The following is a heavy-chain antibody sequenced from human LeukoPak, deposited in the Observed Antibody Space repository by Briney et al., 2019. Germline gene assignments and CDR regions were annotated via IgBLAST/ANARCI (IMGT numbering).Heavy chain of an antibody. CDR3: ARRYAGGWTDY. J-gene: IGHJ4*02. CDR1: GYTFSSND. D-gene: IGHD6-19*01. CDR2: MNPENGNT. Sequence: ASVKVSCKASGYTFSSNDINWVRQATGQGLEWMGWMNPENGNTGYAERFQGRVTLTRNTSISTAYMELSSLGSGDTALYYCARRYAGGWTDYWGQGTLVTVSS. V-gene: IGHV1-8*01.